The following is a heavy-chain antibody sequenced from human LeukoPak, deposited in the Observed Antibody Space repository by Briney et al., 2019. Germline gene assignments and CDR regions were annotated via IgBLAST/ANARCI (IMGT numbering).Heavy chain of an antibody. CDR3: ARSGTAAQIQAGYYYYMDV. CDR2: TYYRSKWYN. D-gene: IGHD6-13*01. Sequence: SQTLSLTCAISGDSVFSNSAAWNWIRQSPSRGLEWLGRTYYRSKWYNDYAVSVKSRITIKSDTSKNQFSLQLNSVTPEDTAVYYCARSGTAAQIQAGYYYYMDVWGKGTTVTVSS. CDR1: GDSVFSNSAA. V-gene: IGHV6-1*01. J-gene: IGHJ6*03.